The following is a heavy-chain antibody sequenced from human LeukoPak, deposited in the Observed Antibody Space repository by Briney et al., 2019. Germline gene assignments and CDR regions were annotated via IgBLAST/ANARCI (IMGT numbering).Heavy chain of an antibody. J-gene: IGHJ4*02. CDR3: AKDGLMRFFDY. CDR1: GFIFSSYD. D-gene: IGHD2-8*01. Sequence: GGSLTLSCAASGFIFSSYDMYWVRQAPGKGLEWVAVISNDGNNKQYADSVKGRFTISRDNSKNTLYLKMNSLRADDTAVYHCAKDGLMRFFDYWGQGTLVTVSS. CDR2: ISNDGNNK. V-gene: IGHV3-30*18.